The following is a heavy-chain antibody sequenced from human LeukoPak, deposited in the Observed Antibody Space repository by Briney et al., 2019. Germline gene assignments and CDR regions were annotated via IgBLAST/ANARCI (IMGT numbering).Heavy chain of an antibody. CDR2: IYYSGIT. V-gene: IGHV4-59*08. CDR1: GGSISTFY. Sequence: SETLSLTCTVSGGSISTFYWSWIRQPPGKGLEWIGYIYYSGITNYNPSLKSRVTISVDTSKNQFSLKLSSVTAADTAVYYCARQGSGSRAAFDYLGQGTLVTVSS. J-gene: IGHJ4*02. D-gene: IGHD1-26*01. CDR3: ARQGSGSRAAFDY.